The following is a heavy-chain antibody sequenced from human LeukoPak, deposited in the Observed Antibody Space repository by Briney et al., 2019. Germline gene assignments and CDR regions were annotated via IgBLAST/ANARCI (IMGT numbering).Heavy chain of an antibody. V-gene: IGHV3-48*01. CDR1: VFTLSNFG. CDR2: ISSSGSTI. CDR3: ARGDYYYDSGSFYSDS. J-gene: IGHJ4*02. Sequence: GGSLRLSCAASVFTLSNFGMNWVRQAPGKGLEWVSYISSSGSTIYYADSVKGRFTISRDNAKNSLYLQMSSLRAEDTAVYYCARGDYYYDSGSFYSDSWGQGTLVTVSS. D-gene: IGHD3-10*01.